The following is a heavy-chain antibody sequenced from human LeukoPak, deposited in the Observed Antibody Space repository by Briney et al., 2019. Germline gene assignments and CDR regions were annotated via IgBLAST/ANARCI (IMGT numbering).Heavy chain of an antibody. J-gene: IGHJ3*02. CDR2: ISYIGST. D-gene: IGHD4-17*01. Sequence: SETLSLTCAVSDDSFSSHYWTWIRQPPGKGLEWIGYISYIGSTNYNPSLKSRVTISIDTSKNQFSLKLSSVTVADTAVYYCARDLVTVTKGFDIWGQGTMVSVSS. CDR1: DDSFSSHY. V-gene: IGHV4-59*11. CDR3: ARDLVTVTKGFDI.